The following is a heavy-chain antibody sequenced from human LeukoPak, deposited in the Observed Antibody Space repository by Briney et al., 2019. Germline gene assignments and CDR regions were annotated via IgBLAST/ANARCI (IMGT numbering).Heavy chain of an antibody. CDR3: AKLGYCGRGTCHSFDI. D-gene: IGHD2-15*01. V-gene: IGHV5-51*01. J-gene: IGHJ3*02. CDR1: GYSFPSSW. Sequence: RGESLKISCKGSGYSFPSSWIGWVGQMPGKGLEWMGIIYPGDSDTRYSPSFEGQVTISADKSVSTAYLQWTSLKASDTAMYYCAKLGYCGRGTCHSFDIWGQGTMVTVSS. CDR2: IYPGDSDT.